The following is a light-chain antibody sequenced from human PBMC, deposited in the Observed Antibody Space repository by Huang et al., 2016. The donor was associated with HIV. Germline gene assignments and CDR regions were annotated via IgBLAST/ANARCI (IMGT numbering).Light chain of an antibody. CDR1: QDISNY. CDR2: DAS. Sequence: DIQMTQSPSSPSASVGDRVTITCQANQDISNYLNWYQQKPGKTPKLLIYDASNLEKGVPSRFSGSGSETDFTFTISSLQPEDIATYYCQQYDNLTFGGGTKVEIK. CDR3: QQYDNLT. V-gene: IGKV1-33*01. J-gene: IGKJ4*01.